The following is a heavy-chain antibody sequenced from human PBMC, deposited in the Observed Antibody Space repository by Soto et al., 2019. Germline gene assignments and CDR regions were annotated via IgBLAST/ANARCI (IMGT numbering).Heavy chain of an antibody. CDR3: ARESPFDP. J-gene: IGHJ5*02. CDR2: ISSSSSTI. Sequence: GGSLRLSCAASGFTFSTYSMNWVRQAPGKGLEWVSYISSSSSTIFYTDSVKGRFTVSRHNAKNSLYLQMNSLRAEDTAVYYCARESPFDPWGQGTLVTVSS. V-gene: IGHV3-48*01. CDR1: GFTFSTYS.